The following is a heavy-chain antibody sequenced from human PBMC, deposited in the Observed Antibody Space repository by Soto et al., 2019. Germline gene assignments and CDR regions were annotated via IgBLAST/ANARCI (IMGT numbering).Heavy chain of an antibody. CDR3: VRDHHDFSSDYHYYHMDV. CDR2: SSTYNGNT. D-gene: IGHD3-3*01. J-gene: IGHJ6*03. V-gene: IGHV1-18*01. CDR1: GYTLSKYG. Sequence: QAQLVQSGAEMKKPEASVKVSCKASGYTLSKYGISWVRQAPGQGLEWMGWSSTYNGNTKYAKKFQGRVTMTTDTSTSTAYMELRSLRSDDTAVYYCVRDHHDFSSDYHYYHMDVWGKGTTVTVSS.